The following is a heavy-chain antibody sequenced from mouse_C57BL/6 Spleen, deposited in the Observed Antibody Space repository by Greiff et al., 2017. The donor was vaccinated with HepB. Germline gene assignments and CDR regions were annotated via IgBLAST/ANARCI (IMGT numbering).Heavy chain of an antibody. D-gene: IGHD2-5*01. V-gene: IGHV1-80*01. CDR1: GYAFSSYW. Sequence: VQLQQSGAELVKPGASVKISCKASGYAFSSYWMNWVKQRPGKGLEWIGQIYPGDGDTNYNGKFKGKATLTADKSSSTAYMQLSSLTSEDSAVYFCAQGPYSNFAWFAYWGQGTLVTVSA. CDR3: AQGPYSNFAWFAY. CDR2: IYPGDGDT. J-gene: IGHJ3*01.